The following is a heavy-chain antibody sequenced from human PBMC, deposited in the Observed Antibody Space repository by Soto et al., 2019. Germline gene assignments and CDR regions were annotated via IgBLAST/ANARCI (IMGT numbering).Heavy chain of an antibody. CDR3: AGLLYWNYFYGLDV. CDR1: GSGSVNSPNYY. D-gene: IGHD3-9*01. J-gene: IGHJ6*02. Sequence: QVQLQESGPGLVKPSETLSLTCTVSGSGSVNSPNYYWNLIRQPPGKGLEWIGSIYFTGSTNYNPSLKSRVTLAVDTSKNQFSLKLASVTAADTAVYYCAGLLYWNYFYGLDVWGQGTTVTVSS. V-gene: IGHV4-61*01. CDR2: IYFTGST.